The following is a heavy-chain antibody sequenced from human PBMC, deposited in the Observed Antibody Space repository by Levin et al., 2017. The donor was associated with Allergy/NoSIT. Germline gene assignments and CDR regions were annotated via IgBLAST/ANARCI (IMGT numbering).Heavy chain of an antibody. V-gene: IGHV4-59*01. CDR3: ARDRVVASSGTYYYYGMAV. D-gene: IGHD2-15*01. Sequence: SETLSLTCIVSGGSISSYHWSWIRQPPGKGLEWIGYIHYSGSTDYNPSLKSRVTISIDTSKSQVSLTLNSVSAADTAVYYCARDRVVASSGTYYYYGMAVWGRGTTVTVSS. CDR2: IHYSGST. CDR1: GGSISSYH. J-gene: IGHJ6*02.